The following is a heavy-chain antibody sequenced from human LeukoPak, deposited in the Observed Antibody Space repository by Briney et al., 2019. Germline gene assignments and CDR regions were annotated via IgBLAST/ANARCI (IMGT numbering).Heavy chain of an antibody. D-gene: IGHD3-3*01. CDR3: ASHDFWSGVTGY. CDR1: GGSISSSSYY. CDR2: IYYSGST. J-gene: IGHJ4*02. Sequence: SETLSLTCTVSGGSISSSSYYWSWIRQPPGKGLEWIGYIYYSGSTYYNPSLKSRVTISVDTSKNQFSLKLSSVTAADTAVYYCASHDFWSGVTGYWGQGTLVTVSS. V-gene: IGHV4-30-4*08.